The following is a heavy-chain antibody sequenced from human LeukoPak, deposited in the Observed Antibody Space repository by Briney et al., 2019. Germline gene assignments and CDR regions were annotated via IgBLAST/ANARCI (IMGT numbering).Heavy chain of an antibody. CDR2: IWYDGSDN. J-gene: IGHJ4*02. CDR1: GFTFSSYG. CDR3: ARESAPRYYGDFDY. Sequence: PGRSLRLSCAASGFTFSSYGMHWVRQAPGKGLGWVAVIWYDGSDNYYADSVKGRFTISRDDSKNTVYLQMDSLRAEDTAVYYCARESAPRYYGDFDYWGQGTLVTVSS. D-gene: IGHD4-17*01. V-gene: IGHV3-33*01.